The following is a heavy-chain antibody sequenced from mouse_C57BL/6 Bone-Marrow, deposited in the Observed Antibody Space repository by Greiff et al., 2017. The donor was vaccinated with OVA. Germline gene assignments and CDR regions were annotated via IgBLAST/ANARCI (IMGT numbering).Heavy chain of an antibody. CDR1: GYTFTSYW. J-gene: IGHJ2*01. CDR3: GRPEIYDGYFHFDY. CDR2: IYPGSGST. V-gene: IGHV1-55*01. D-gene: IGHD2-3*01. Sequence: QVQLKQPGAELVKPGASVKMSCKASGYTFTSYWITWVKQRPGQGLEWIGDIYPGSGSTNYNEKFKSKATLTVDTSSSTAYMQLSSLTSEDSAVYYCGRPEIYDGYFHFDYWGQGTTLTVSS.